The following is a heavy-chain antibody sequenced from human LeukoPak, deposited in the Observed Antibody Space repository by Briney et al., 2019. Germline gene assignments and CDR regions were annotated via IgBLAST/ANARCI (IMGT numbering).Heavy chain of an antibody. CDR1: GGSISSYY. Sequence: SETLSRTCTVSGGSISSYYWSWIRQPPGKGLEWIGYFFYSGSTNYNPSLKSRVTISVDTSKNQFSLKLSSVTAADTAVYYCARGSGGYHYDHWGQGTLVTVSS. J-gene: IGHJ5*02. CDR3: ARGSGGYHYDH. V-gene: IGHV4-59*01. D-gene: IGHD3-22*01. CDR2: FFYSGST.